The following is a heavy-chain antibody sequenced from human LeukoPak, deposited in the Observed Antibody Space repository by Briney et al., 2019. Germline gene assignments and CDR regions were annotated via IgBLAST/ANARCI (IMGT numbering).Heavy chain of an antibody. J-gene: IGHJ4*02. CDR1: GFTFSYHV. D-gene: IGHD3-22*01. Sequence: GGSLRLSCAASGFTFSYHVMSWFRQAPGKGLEWVSAISGSGSTTYYADSVKGRFTISRDNSKNTLYLQMNSLRAEDTAVYSCAKDTGLGYYDSSGFDYWGQGTLVTVSS. CDR2: ISGSGSTT. V-gene: IGHV3-23*01. CDR3: AKDTGLGYYDSSGFDY.